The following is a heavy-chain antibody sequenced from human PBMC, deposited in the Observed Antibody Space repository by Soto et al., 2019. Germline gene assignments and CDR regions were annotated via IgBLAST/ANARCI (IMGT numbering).Heavy chain of an antibody. Sequence: QVQLQESGSGLVKPSQTLVLTCTVSGDSISRDGYSWSWLRQPPGKGLEWIGYIYHSGATYYNPCLESRVTTSVDKSKNQFSLRLASVTAADTAVYYCAREMSYYFDSWGHGTLVTVSS. CDR3: AREMSYYFDS. J-gene: IGHJ4*01. V-gene: IGHV4-30-2*01. CDR1: GDSISRDGYS. CDR2: IYHSGAT.